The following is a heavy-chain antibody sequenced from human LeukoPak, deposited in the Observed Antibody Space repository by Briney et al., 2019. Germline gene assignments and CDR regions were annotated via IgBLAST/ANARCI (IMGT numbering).Heavy chain of an antibody. CDR1: GFTFNNYG. CDR3: AKDDCGGESCYYFDL. Sequence: GGSLRLSCAASGFTFNNYGMNWVRQAPGKGLEWVSSISGSSNYIYYADSVKGRFTISRDNAKNSVYLQMNSLRAEDTAVYYCAKDDCGGESCYYFDLWGRGTLVTVSP. CDR2: ISGSSNYI. D-gene: IGHD2-21*01. V-gene: IGHV3-21*01. J-gene: IGHJ2*01.